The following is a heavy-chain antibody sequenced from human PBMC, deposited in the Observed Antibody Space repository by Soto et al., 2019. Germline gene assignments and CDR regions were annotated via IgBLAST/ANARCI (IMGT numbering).Heavy chain of an antibody. CDR2: IYYSGST. V-gene: IGHV4-31*03. J-gene: IGHJ6*02. D-gene: IGHD4-17*01. CDR3: ARGDDYGDPRSYGMDV. CDR1: GGSISSGGYY. Sequence: QVQLQESGPGLVKPSQTLSLTCTVSGGSISSGGYYWSWNRQHPGKGLEWIGYIYYSGSTYYNPSLKSRVTISVDTSKNQFSLKLSSVTAADTAVYYCARGDDYGDPRSYGMDVWGQGTTVTVSS.